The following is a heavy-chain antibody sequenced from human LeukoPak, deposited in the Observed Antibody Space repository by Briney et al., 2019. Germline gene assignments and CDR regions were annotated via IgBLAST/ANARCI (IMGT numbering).Heavy chain of an antibody. J-gene: IGHJ4*02. CDR1: GFTFSSYA. CDR2: ISYSGGST. D-gene: IGHD4-23*01. CDR3: AKDHTYGGNSPFDY. Sequence: GGSLRLSCAASGFTFSSYAMTWVRQAPGKGLEWVSAISYSGGSTYYADSVKGRFTISRANSTNTLYLQMHSLRPEDTAVYYCAKDHTYGGNSPFDYWGQGTLVTVSS. V-gene: IGHV3-23*01.